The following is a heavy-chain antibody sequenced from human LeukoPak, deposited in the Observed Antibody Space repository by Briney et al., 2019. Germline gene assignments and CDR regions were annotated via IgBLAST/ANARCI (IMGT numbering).Heavy chain of an antibody. CDR2: IIPIFGTT. J-gene: IGHJ4*02. V-gene: IGHV1-69*05. CDR1: GGTFSSHA. Sequence: GASVKVSCKASGGTFSSHAISWVRQAPGQGLEWVGGIIPIFGTTNYAQKFQGRVTITTDESTSTGYMELRSLRSDDTAVYYRARGDSGYDYGFDNWGQGTLVTVSS. D-gene: IGHD5-12*01. CDR3: ARGDSGYDYGFDN.